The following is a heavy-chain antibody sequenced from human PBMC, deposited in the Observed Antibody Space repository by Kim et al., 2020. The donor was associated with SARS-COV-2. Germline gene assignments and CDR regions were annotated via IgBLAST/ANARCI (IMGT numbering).Heavy chain of an antibody. D-gene: IGHD3-22*01. CDR1: GFTFSSYA. V-gene: IGHV3-30*04. CDR3: ARDCQYDSRTLDY. J-gene: IGHJ4*02. Sequence: GGSLRLSCAASGFTFSSYAMHWVRQAPGKGLEWVAVISYDGSNKYYADSVKGRFTISRDNSKNTLYLQMNSLSAEDTAVYYCARDCQYDSRTLDYWGQGTLVTVSS. CDR2: ISYDGSNK.